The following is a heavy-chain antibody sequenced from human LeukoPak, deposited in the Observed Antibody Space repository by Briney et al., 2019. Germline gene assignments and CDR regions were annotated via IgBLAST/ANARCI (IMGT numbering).Heavy chain of an antibody. J-gene: IGHJ4*02. Sequence: PGGSLRLSCAASAFIFNNYYMSWIRQAPEKGLECVSYISNSGSTMFYADSVKGRFTISRDNSKNTLYLQMNSLRAEDTAVYYCAKDPRAWGWQYYFDYWGQGTLVTVSS. CDR2: ISNSGSTM. CDR3: AKDPRAWGWQYYFDY. D-gene: IGHD1-26*01. CDR1: AFIFNNYY. V-gene: IGHV3-11*01.